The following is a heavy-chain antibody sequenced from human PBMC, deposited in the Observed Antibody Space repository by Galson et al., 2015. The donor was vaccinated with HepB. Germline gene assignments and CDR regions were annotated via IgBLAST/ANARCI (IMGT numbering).Heavy chain of an antibody. Sequence: SVKVSCKASGYTFTSYGISWVRQAPGQGLEWMGWISAYNGNTNYAQKLQGRVTMTTDTSTSTAYMELRSLRSDDTAVYYCARGRRYSSGWYLPDRGYFDYWGQGTLVTVSS. J-gene: IGHJ4*02. CDR1: GYTFTSYG. CDR3: ARGRRYSSGWYLPDRGYFDY. D-gene: IGHD6-19*01. CDR2: ISAYNGNT. V-gene: IGHV1-18*01.